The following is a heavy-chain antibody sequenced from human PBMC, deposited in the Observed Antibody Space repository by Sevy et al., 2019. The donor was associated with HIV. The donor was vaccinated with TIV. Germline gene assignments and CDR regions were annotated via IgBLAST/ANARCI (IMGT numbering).Heavy chain of an antibody. CDR2: IYSGGST. V-gene: IGHV3-53*01. CDR1: GFTVSSNY. Sequence: GGSLRLSCAASGFTVSSNYMSWVRQAPGKGLEWVSVIYSGGSTYYADSVKGRFTISRDNSKNTLYLQMNSLRAEDTAVYYCARAADYYGSGAGAFDIWGQGTMVTVSS. J-gene: IGHJ3*02. CDR3: ARAADYYGSGAGAFDI. D-gene: IGHD3-10*01.